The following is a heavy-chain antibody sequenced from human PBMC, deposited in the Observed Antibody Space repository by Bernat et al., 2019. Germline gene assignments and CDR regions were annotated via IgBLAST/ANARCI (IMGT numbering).Heavy chain of an antibody. CDR3: ARSRLLYGDYGVGYFDY. J-gene: IGHJ4*02. V-gene: IGHV3-53*04. CDR2: IYSGGST. CDR1: GFTVSSSY. D-gene: IGHD4-17*01. Sequence: EVQLVESGGGLVQPGGSLRLSCAASGFTVSSSYMSWVRQAPGKGLEWVSVIYSGGSTYYADSVKGRFTISRHNSKNTLYLQMNSLRAEDTAVYYCARSRLLYGDYGVGYFDYWGQGTLVTVSS.